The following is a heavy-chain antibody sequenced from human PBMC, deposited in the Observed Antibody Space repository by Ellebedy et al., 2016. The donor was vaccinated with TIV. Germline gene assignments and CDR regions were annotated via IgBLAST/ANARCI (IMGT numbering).Heavy chain of an antibody. V-gene: IGHV3-64D*06. CDR1: GFTFSHYA. J-gene: IGHJ4*02. CDR3: VKDRGDIIRDFDY. Sequence: GGSLRLSCSASGFTFSHYAMHWVRQAPGKGLEYVSAINNNGGNTYYADSVKGRFTISRDSSKNTLYLQMSSLRPEDTAMYYCVKDRGDIIRDFDYWGQGTPVTVSS. CDR2: INNNGGNT. D-gene: IGHD2-21*02.